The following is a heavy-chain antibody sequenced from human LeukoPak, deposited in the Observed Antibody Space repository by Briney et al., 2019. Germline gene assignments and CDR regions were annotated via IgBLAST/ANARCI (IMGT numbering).Heavy chain of an antibody. CDR1: GGSISGYY. CDR2: IYTSGST. D-gene: IGHD2-2*01. Sequence: SETLSLTCTVSGGSISGYYWSWIRQPAGKGLEWIGRIYTSGSTNYNPSLKSRVTMSVDMSKNQFSLKLSSVTAADTAVYYCARIRGDCSSTSCSDAFDIWGQGTMVTVSS. V-gene: IGHV4-4*07. CDR3: ARIRGDCSSTSCSDAFDI. J-gene: IGHJ3*02.